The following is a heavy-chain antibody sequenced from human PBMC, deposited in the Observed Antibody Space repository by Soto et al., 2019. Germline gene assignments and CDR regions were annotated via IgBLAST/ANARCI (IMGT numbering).Heavy chain of an antibody. D-gene: IGHD4-17*01. V-gene: IGHV3-30-3*01. Sequence: PGGSLRLSCSGTGFTFDSYAVHWVRQAPGKGLEWVAFISYGGNNADYADSVRGRFTISRDNSKNTVFLQMKSLRAGDTAVYYCARDKRPYGDTYYYGLDVWGRGTWVTVSS. J-gene: IGHJ6*02. CDR3: ARDKRPYGDTYYYGLDV. CDR2: ISYGGNNA. CDR1: GFTFDSYA.